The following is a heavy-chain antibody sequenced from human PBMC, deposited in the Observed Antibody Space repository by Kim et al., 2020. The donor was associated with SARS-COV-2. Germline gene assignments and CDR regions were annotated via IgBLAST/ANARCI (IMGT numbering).Heavy chain of an antibody. CDR1: GFTFSNAW. D-gene: IGHD6-13*01. J-gene: IGHJ6*02. CDR2: IKSKTDGGTT. V-gene: IGHV3-15*01. CDR3: TTDLKQQPYYYYYYGMDV. Sequence: GGSLRLSCAASGFTFSNAWMSWVRQAPGKGLEWVGRIKSKTDGGTTDYAAPVKGRFTISRDDSKNTLYLQMNSLKTEDTAVYYCTTDLKQQPYYYYYYGMDVWGQGTTVTVSS.